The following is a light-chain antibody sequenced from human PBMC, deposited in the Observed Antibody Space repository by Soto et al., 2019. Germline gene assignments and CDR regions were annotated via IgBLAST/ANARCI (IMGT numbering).Light chain of an antibody. CDR3: QQSGSSPPK. J-gene: IGKJ1*01. Sequence: EIVLTQSPGTLSLSPGERATLSCRASQSVSNNYLAWYQQKPGQAPRLLIYGASNRATGIPDRFSGSGSGTDFTLTISRLEPEDFAVYYCQQSGSSPPKFGQGTKVDIK. V-gene: IGKV3-20*01. CDR2: GAS. CDR1: QSVSNNY.